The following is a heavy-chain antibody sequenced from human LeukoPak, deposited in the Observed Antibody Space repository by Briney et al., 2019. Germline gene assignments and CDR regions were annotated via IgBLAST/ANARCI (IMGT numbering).Heavy chain of an antibody. CDR3: ARDVSAWDFDY. Sequence: GGSLRLSCAASGFTFSSYEMNWVRQAPGKGLEWVSYISSSGSTIYYADSVKGRFTISRDNAKNSLYLQMNSLRAEDTALYYCARDVSAWDFDYWGQGTLVTVSS. J-gene: IGHJ4*02. CDR1: GFTFSSYE. D-gene: IGHD1-26*01. CDR2: ISSSGSTI. V-gene: IGHV3-48*03.